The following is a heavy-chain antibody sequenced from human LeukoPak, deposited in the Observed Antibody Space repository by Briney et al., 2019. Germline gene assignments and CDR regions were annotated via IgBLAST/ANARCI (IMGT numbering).Heavy chain of an antibody. D-gene: IGHD1-26*01. CDR1: GFTFSIYA. Sequence: SGGSLRLSCAASGFTFSIYAMSWVRQAPGKGLEWVSVISGSGGRTDYADSVKGRFTISRDSSMDTLYLQMNSLRAEDTAIYYCAKNPSYSETFYDDYWGQGTLVTVSS. CDR3: AKNPSYSETFYDDY. CDR2: ISGSGGRT. V-gene: IGHV3-23*01. J-gene: IGHJ4*02.